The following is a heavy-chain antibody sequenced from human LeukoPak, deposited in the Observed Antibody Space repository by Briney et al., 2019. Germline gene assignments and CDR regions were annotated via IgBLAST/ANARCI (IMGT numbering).Heavy chain of an antibody. J-gene: IGHJ5*02. V-gene: IGHV4-4*07. CDR3: AREGDYDFWSGLYNWFDP. CDR1: GGSISSYY. Sequence: SETLSLTCTVSGGSISSYYWSWIRQPAGKGLEWIGRIYTSGSTNYNPSLKSRVTMSVDTSKNQFSLKLSSVTAADTAVYYWAREGDYDFWSGLYNWFDPWGQGTLVTVSS. CDR2: IYTSGST. D-gene: IGHD3-3*01.